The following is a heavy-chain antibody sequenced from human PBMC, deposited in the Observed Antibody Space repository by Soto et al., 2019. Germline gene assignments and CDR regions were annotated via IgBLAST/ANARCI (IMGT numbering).Heavy chain of an antibody. CDR1: GFTFSRHG. J-gene: IGHJ4*02. D-gene: IGHD2-21*02. V-gene: IGHV3-30*03. Sequence: QVQLVESGGGVVQPGGSQRLSCVASGFTFSRHGIHWVRQAPGKGLEWVAVISSDGTDQRYADSVKGRFTISRDNSKNTVYLQMNDLRPGDTSLYFCARDGCCNERNCYSGLPDYWGQGTLVTVSS. CDR2: ISSDGTDQ. CDR3: ARDGCCNERNCYSGLPDY.